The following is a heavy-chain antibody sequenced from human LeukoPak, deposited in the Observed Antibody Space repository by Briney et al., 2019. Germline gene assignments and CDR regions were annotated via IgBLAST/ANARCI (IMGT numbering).Heavy chain of an antibody. CDR3: TKDHDGMHA. J-gene: IGHJ6*02. Sequence: GGSLRLSCAASGFTFSSNAMSWVRQAPGKGLEWVSVISVSGSRAYYADFVKGRFTVSRDNSKNTVLLQMKSLRVEDTAVYYCTKDHDGMHAWGQGTTVTVSS. V-gene: IGHV3-23*01. CDR1: GFTFSSNA. CDR2: ISVSGSRA.